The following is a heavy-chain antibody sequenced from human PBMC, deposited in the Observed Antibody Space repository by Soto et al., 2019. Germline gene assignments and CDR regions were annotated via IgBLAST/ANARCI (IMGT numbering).Heavy chain of an antibody. V-gene: IGHV4-39*01. CDR2: IYYSGST. Sequence: QLQLQESGPGLVKPSETLSLTCTVSGGSISSSSYYWGWIRQPPGKGLEWIGSIYYSGSTYYNPSLKSRVTISVDTSKNQFSLKLRSVTAADTAVYYCASPKIAFYNWFDPWGQGTLLTVSS. CDR3: ASPKIAFYNWFDP. CDR1: GGSISSSSYY. D-gene: IGHD3-3*02. J-gene: IGHJ5*02.